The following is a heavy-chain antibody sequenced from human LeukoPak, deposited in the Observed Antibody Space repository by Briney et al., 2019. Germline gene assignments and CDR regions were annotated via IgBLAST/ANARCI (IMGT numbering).Heavy chain of an antibody. V-gene: IGHV4-39*01. CDR2: IYYSGST. CDR3: ARGFRYWFDP. J-gene: IGHJ5*02. CDR1: GGSISSSSYY. Sequence: SETLTLTCTVSGGSISSSSYYWGWIRQPPGKGLEWIGSIYYSGSTYYNPSLKSRVTISVDTSKNQFSLKLSSVTAADTAVYYCARGFRYWFDPWGQGTLVTVSS.